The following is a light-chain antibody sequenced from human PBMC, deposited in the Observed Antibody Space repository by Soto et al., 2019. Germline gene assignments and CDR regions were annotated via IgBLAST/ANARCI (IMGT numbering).Light chain of an antibody. CDR3: LQDGSSPVT. V-gene: IGKV3-20*01. Sequence: EIVLTQSPGTLSLSPGERATLSCRASQSVSSNYLAWYQQKPGQAPRLLIYGASSRATGIPDRFSGSGSGTDFILTISRLEPEDFAVYRWLQDGSSPVTFGGGTKVVIK. CDR2: GAS. CDR1: QSVSSNY. J-gene: IGKJ4*02.